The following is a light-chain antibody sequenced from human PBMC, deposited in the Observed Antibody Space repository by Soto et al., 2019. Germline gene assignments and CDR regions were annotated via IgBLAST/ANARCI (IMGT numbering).Light chain of an antibody. CDR3: QQYGSSPPIT. Sequence: EIVLAQSPGTLSLSPGERATLSCRASQSVSSYYLAWYQQKPGQAPRLLIYAASSRATGIPDRFSGSGSGTDFTLTISRLEPEDFAVYYCQQYGSSPPITFGQGTRLEIK. J-gene: IGKJ5*01. V-gene: IGKV3-20*01. CDR2: AAS. CDR1: QSVSSYY.